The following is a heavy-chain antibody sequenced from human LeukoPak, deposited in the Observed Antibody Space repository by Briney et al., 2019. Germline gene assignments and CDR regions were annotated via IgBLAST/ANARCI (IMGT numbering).Heavy chain of an antibody. CDR1: GFSSRDYP. D-gene: IGHD3-3*01. CDR3: ARGMFGGYCTDY. CDR2: ISAGADVI. Sequence: PGGSLRLSCEAAGFSSRDYPMGWVRRASGKKLEWVSGISAGADVIFYADPVKGRFTISRDNTKNTVYLQMNSLTAEDTAVYYCARGMFGGYCTDYWGQGTLVTVSS. J-gene: IGHJ4*02. V-gene: IGHV3-23*01.